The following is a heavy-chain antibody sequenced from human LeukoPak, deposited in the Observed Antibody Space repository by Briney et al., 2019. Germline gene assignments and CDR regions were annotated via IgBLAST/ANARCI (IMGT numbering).Heavy chain of an antibody. CDR1: GFTFSAYA. V-gene: IGHV3-23*01. CDR3: ARDLSVVRGAEYNWFDP. Sequence: GGSPRLSCTASGFTFSAYAMMWVRQAPGKGPEWVSAIRGGGGSAFYADSVKGRFTISRDNSKYTLFLQMNSLRAEDTAVYYCARDLSVVRGAEYNWFDPWGQGTLVTVSS. CDR2: IRGGGGSA. J-gene: IGHJ5*02. D-gene: IGHD3-10*01.